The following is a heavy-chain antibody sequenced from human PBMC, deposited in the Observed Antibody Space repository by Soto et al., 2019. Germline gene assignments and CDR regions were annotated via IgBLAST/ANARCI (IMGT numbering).Heavy chain of an antibody. CDR1: GGTFSSYA. J-gene: IGHJ4*02. V-gene: IGHV1-69*06. CDR3: ARQGYCSGGSCYSFDY. D-gene: IGHD2-15*01. CDR2: IIPIFGTA. Sequence: QVQLVQSGAEVKKPGSSVKVSCKASGGTFSSYAISWVRQAPGQGPEWMGGIIPIFGTANYAQKFQGRVTITAAKATSTAYMGLCSLRSEDTAVYYCARQGYCSGGSCYSFDYWGQETLVTVSS.